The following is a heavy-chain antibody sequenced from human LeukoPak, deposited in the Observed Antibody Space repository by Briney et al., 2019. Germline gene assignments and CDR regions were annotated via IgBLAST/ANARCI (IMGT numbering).Heavy chain of an antibody. D-gene: IGHD5-18*01. CDR2: IKEDGSAE. CDR3: ANSRDAPMET. CDR1: GFTFSNYW. J-gene: IGHJ4*02. V-gene: IGHV3-7*01. Sequence: GGSLRLSCAASGFTSGFTFSNYWMSWVRQAPGKGLEWVANIKEDGSAEFYVDSVKGRFTISRDNAKNSLYLQMNSLRAEDTAVYYCANSRDAPMETGGQGTLVTVSS.